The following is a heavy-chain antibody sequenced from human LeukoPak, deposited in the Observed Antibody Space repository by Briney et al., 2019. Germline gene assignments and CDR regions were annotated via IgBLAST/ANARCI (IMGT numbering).Heavy chain of an antibody. CDR1: GFTFSSYA. Sequence: GGSLRLSCAASGFTFSSYAMSWVRQAPGKGLEWVSAISGSGGSTYYADSVKGRFTISRDNSKNTLYLQMNSLRSEDTAVYYCAAVPPSYGDYQYYFDYWGQGTLVTVSS. CDR2: ISGSGGST. CDR3: AAVPPSYGDYQYYFDY. J-gene: IGHJ4*02. D-gene: IGHD4-17*01. V-gene: IGHV3-23*01.